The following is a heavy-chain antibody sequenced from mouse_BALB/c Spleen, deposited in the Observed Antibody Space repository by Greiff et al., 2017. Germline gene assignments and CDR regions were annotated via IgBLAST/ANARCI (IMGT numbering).Heavy chain of an antibody. CDR2: ISSGSSTI. CDR3: ARGSNYGFAD. V-gene: IGHV5-17*02. CDR1: GFTFSSFG. D-gene: IGHD2-5*01. Sequence: EVKLMESGGGLVQPGGSRKLSCAASGFTFSSFGMHWVRQAPEKGLEWVAYISSGSSTIYYADTVKGRFTISRDNPKNTLFLQMTSLRSEDTAMFYWARGSNYGFADWGQGTLVTVSA. J-gene: IGHJ3*01.